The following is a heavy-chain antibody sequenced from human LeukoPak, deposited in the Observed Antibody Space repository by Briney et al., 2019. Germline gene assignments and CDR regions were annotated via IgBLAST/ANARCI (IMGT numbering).Heavy chain of an antibody. CDR2: INAGNGNT. Sequence: ASVKVSCKASGYTFTSYAMHWVRQAPGQRLEWMGWINAGNGNTKYSQEFQGRVTITRDTSASTAYMELRSLRSDDTAVYDCARGEWFGEFAQGDYWGQGTLVTVSS. J-gene: IGHJ4*02. V-gene: IGHV1-3*01. CDR1: GYTFTSYA. CDR3: ARGEWFGEFAQGDY. D-gene: IGHD3-10*01.